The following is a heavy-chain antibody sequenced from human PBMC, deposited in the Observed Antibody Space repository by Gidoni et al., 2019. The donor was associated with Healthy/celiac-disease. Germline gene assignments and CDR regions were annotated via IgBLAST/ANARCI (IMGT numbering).Heavy chain of an antibody. Sequence: EVHLVESGGGLVQPGGSLRLSCAASGFTFRSYALSWVRQAPGKGLEWVSAISGSGGSTYYADSVKGRFTISRDNSKNTLYLQMNSLRAEDTAVYYCAKFTIRVLRFLEWTSFDYWGQGTLVTVSS. J-gene: IGHJ4*02. D-gene: IGHD3-3*01. CDR3: AKFTIRVLRFLEWTSFDY. CDR1: GFTFRSYA. V-gene: IGHV3-23*04. CDR2: ISGSGGST.